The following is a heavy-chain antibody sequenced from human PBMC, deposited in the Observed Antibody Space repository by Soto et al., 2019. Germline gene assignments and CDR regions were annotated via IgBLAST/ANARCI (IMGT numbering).Heavy chain of an antibody. V-gene: IGHV1-46*01. CDR3: AATRGYSPPFDS. J-gene: IGHJ4*02. D-gene: IGHD3-22*01. CDR1: EYSFTSYY. Sequence: QVQLVQSGAEVKKPGASAKVSCKASEYSFTSYYMHWVRRAPGQGLEWMGMIDPSGDNTGYPQKFQGRVTMTSDTSTSTVYMELSSLRSEDTAMYYCAATRGYSPPFDSWGQGTRVTVSS. CDR2: IDPSGDNT.